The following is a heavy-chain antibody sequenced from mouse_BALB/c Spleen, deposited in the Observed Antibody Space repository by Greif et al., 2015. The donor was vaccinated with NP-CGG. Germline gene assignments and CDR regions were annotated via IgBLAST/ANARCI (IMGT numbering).Heavy chain of an antibody. CDR1: GFNIKDTY. D-gene: IGHD2-4*01. CDR3: ASGDYDGVGAMDY. V-gene: IGHV14-3*02. J-gene: IGHJ4*01. Sequence: EVKLMESGAELVKPGASVKLSCTASGFNIKDTYMHWVKQRPEQGLEWIGRIDPANGNTKYDPKFQGKATITADTSSNTAYLQLSSQTSEDTAVYYCASGDYDGVGAMDYWGQGTSVTVSS. CDR2: IDPANGNT.